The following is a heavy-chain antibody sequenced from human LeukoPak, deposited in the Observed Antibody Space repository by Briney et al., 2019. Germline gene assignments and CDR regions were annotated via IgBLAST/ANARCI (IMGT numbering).Heavy chain of an antibody. D-gene: IGHD2-2*01. CDR3: ARDLEHCRIICLNSAY. J-gene: IGHJ4*02. CDR1: GYTFSRYD. Sequence: ASVKASCKASGYTFSRYDISWVRQAPGQGLEWMGRISVYNENTNYAQKFKDRVTMTTDTSTSTAYMELRSLRSDDTAVYYCARDLEHCRIICLNSAYWGQGTLVTVSS. V-gene: IGHV1-18*01. CDR2: ISVYNENT.